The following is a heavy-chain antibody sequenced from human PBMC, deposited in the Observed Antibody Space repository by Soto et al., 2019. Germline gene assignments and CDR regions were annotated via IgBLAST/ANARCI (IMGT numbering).Heavy chain of an antibody. Sequence: WSLRLSCSASGFTFSSYAMTWVRQAPGKVLEWVSAISGSGGSTYYADSVKGRFTISRDNSKKTLYLQMNSLRAEDTAVYYCAKVIYPDPAALYYFNYWGQGTRVTVSS. CDR1: GFTFSSYA. V-gene: IGHV3-23*01. CDR3: AKVIYPDPAALYYFNY. CDR2: ISGSGGST. J-gene: IGHJ4*02. D-gene: IGHD2-15*01.